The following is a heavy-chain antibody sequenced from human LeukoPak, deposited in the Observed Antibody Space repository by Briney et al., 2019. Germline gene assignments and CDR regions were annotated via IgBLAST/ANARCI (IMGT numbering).Heavy chain of an antibody. D-gene: IGHD5-24*01. CDR1: GFTVSSNY. Sequence: GGSLRLSCAASGFTVSSNYMSWVRQALGRGLEWVSVIYSGCSPYYADSVKGRFTISRDNSKNTLYLQMNSLRAEDTAVYYCAKGRGGDGYNFFDYWGQGTLVTVSS. CDR3: AKGRGGDGYNFFDY. CDR2: IYSGCSP. V-gene: IGHV3-66*02. J-gene: IGHJ4*02.